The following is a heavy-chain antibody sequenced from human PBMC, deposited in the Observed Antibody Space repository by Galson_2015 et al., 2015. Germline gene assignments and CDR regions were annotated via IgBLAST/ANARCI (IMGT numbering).Heavy chain of an antibody. CDR3: AKARSYSSLNAFDL. J-gene: IGHJ3*01. Sequence: VSCKGSGYSFTSYYMHWMRQAPGQGLEWLGLINPFRGDTDYAQKFQDRIIMTTDKSTSAVYMELSSLRSDDTAVYYCAKARSYSSLNAFDLCGQGTMVTVSS. D-gene: IGHD3-22*01. CDR2: INPFRGDT. CDR1: GYSFTSYY. V-gene: IGHV1-46*01.